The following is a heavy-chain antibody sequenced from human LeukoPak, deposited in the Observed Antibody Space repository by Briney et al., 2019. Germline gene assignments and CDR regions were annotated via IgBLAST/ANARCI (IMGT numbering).Heavy chain of an antibody. CDR2: IKEDGSEK. J-gene: IGHJ5*02. D-gene: IGHD1-26*01. CDR1: GFTLSHYW. CDR3: VRGGSYTFDP. V-gene: IGHV3-7*01. Sequence: GGSLRLSCSAFGFTLSHYWMTWVRQAPGKGLEWVASIKEDGSEKSYVDSVEGRFTISRDNAKNSLYLQMNSLGAEDTAVYYCVRGGSYTFDPWGQGILVTVSS.